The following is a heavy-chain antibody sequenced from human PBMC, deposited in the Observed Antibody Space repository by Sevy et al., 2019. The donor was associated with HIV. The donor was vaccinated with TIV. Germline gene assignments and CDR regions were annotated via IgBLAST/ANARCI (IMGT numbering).Heavy chain of an antibody. D-gene: IGHD2-2*01. Sequence: ASVKVSCKASGYTFIDYYLIWVRQAPGQGLEWMGRFNPNSGDTNYAQKFQGRVTMTRDASIKSAYMELSRLTSDDTAVYYCAREWGFAMANAFDIWCQGTMVTVSS. V-gene: IGHV1-2*06. CDR3: AREWGFAMANAFDI. CDR2: FNPNSGDT. J-gene: IGHJ3*02. CDR1: GYTFIDYY.